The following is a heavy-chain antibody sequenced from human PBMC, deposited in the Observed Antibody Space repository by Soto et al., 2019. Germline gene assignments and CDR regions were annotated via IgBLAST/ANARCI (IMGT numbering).Heavy chain of an antibody. D-gene: IGHD2-8*02. Sequence: QVQLQQWGAELLKPSETLSLTCAVYGGSFSGYYWTWIRQPPGTGLEWIGEINHSGSTNYNPSLKSRVTISVDTSKNQFSLKLTSVTAADTAVYYCARDKFTGLFDYWGQGTLVTVSS. CDR3: ARDKFTGLFDY. J-gene: IGHJ4*02. V-gene: IGHV4-34*01. CDR1: GGSFSGYY. CDR2: INHSGST.